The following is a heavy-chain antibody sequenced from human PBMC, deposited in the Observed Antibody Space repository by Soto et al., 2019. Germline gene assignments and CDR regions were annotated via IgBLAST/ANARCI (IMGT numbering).Heavy chain of an antibody. V-gene: IGHV3-30*03. J-gene: IGHJ5*02. CDR3: VLRSLEWLMRGFDP. Sequence: QVQLVESGGGVVQPGRSLRLSCAASGFTFSSYGMHWVRQAPGKGLEWVAVISYDGSNKYYADSVKGRFTISRDNSKNTMYLQMNSLRAEDTAVYYCVLRSLEWLMRGFDPWGQGTLVTVSS. CDR1: GFTFSSYG. CDR2: ISYDGSNK. D-gene: IGHD3-3*01.